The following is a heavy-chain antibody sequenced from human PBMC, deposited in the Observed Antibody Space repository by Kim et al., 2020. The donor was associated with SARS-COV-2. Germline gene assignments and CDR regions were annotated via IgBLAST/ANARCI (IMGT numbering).Heavy chain of an antibody. CDR3: SGSYRRYYDFWSGYYKEIMDF. D-gene: IGHD3-3*01. Sequence: GGSLRLSCAASGFTFSDYYMSWIRQAPGKGLEWVSYISSSGSNIYYAGSVTGRFTISRDNAKNSLYLQMNSLRAEDTAVYYCSGSYRRYYDFWSGYYKEIMDFWGQGTTVTVSS. J-gene: IGHJ6*02. CDR2: ISSSGSNI. V-gene: IGHV3-11*01. CDR1: GFTFSDYY.